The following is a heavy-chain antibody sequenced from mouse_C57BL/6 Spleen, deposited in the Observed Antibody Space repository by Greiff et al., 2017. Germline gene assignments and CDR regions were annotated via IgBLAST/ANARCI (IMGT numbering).Heavy chain of an antibody. Sequence: VQLQQSGAELARPGASVKLSCKASGYTFTSYGISWVKQRTGQGLEWIGEIYPRSGNTYYNEKFKGKATLTADKSSSTAYMELRSLTSEDSAVYFCAREKDYYGSSYGWYFDVWGTGTTVTVSS. CDR3: AREKDYYGSSYGWYFDV. CDR1: GYTFTSYG. CDR2: IYPRSGNT. V-gene: IGHV1-81*01. D-gene: IGHD1-1*01. J-gene: IGHJ1*03.